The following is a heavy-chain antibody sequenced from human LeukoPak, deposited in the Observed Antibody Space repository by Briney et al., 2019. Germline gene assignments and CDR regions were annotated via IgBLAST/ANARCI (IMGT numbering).Heavy chain of an antibody. CDR3: AEGVTASAFDI. D-gene: IGHD2-21*02. Sequence: ASVTVSCKASVGTFIIYAISWVRQAPGQGVEWMGGIIPIFGTANYAQTFQGRVTNSADEAMSTTYMELSSLRSEDTAVYYCAEGVTASAFDIWGQGTMVTVSS. CDR2: IIPIFGTA. V-gene: IGHV1-69*13. CDR1: VGTFIIYA. J-gene: IGHJ3*02.